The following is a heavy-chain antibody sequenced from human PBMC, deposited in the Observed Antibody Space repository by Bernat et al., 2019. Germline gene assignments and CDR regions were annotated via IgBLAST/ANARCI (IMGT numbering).Heavy chain of an antibody. CDR2: IKEDGTEK. Sequence: EVQLVESGGGLVQPGGSLRLSCVASGFSLNSYWMSWVRQGPGKGLEWVANIKEDGTEKYYVDSVKGRFTNSRDNAKNSLYLQMNSLRAEDTAVYYCARRRNVLGFDYWGQGTQVTVSS. CDR3: ARRRNVLGFDY. D-gene: IGHD3-16*01. CDR1: GFSLNSYW. J-gene: IGHJ4*02. V-gene: IGHV3-7*01.